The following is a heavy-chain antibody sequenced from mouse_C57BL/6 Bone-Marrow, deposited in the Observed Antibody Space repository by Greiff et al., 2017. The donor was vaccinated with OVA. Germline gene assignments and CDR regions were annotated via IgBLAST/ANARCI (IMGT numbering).Heavy chain of an antibody. CDR1: GFTFSSYA. D-gene: IGHD3-3*01. J-gene: IGHJ2*01. CDR3: ARDRVDY. Sequence: EVHLVESGGDLVKPGGSLKLSCAASGFTFSSYAMSWVRQTPEKRLEWVATISDGGSYTYYPDNVKGRFTISRDNAKNNLYLQMSHLKSEDTAMYYCARDRVDYWGQGTTLTVSS. CDR2: ISDGGSYT. V-gene: IGHV5-4*01.